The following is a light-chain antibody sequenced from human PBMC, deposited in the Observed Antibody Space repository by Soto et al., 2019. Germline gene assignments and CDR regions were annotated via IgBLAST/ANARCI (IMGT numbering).Light chain of an antibody. J-gene: IGKJ5*01. V-gene: IGKV1-5*03. CDR3: QQYNSYPIT. CDR2: KAS. CDR1: QSISSW. Sequence: DIQMTQSPSTLSASLGGRATIXCRASQSISSWLAWYQQKPGKAPKLLIYKASSLESGVPSRFSGSGSGTEFTLTISSLQPDDFATYYCQQYNSYPITFGQGTRLEIK.